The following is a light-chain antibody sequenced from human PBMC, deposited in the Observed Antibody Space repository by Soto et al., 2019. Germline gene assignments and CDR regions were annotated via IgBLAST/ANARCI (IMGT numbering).Light chain of an antibody. J-gene: IGKJ1*01. CDR2: KAS. CDR3: QHYNSYSEA. CDR1: QTISSW. Sequence: DIQMTQSPSTLSGSVGDRVTITCRASQTISSWLAWYQQKPGKAPKLLIYKASTLKSGVPSRFSGSGSGTEFTLTISNLQPDDFATYYCQHYNSYSEAFGQGTKGDI. V-gene: IGKV1-5*03.